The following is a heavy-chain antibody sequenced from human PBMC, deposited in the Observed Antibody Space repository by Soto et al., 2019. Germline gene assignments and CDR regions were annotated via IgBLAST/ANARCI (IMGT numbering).Heavy chain of an antibody. Sequence: WGSLRLSCAASGFTFSSYAMSWVRQAPGKGLEWVSAISGSGGSTYYADSVKGRFTISRDNSKNTLYLQMNSLRAEDTAVYYCAKLFYYDSSGYYLAPDAFDIWGQGTMVT. CDR1: GFTFSSYA. J-gene: IGHJ3*02. D-gene: IGHD3-22*01. CDR2: ISGSGGST. CDR3: AKLFYYDSSGYYLAPDAFDI. V-gene: IGHV3-23*01.